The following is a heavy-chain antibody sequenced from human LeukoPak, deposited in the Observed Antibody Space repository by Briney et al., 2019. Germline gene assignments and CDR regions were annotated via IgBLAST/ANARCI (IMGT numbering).Heavy chain of an antibody. Sequence: GASLRLSCAASGVSGVTFSNYALNWVRQALGKGLGWVSDISGSGHTTNYADSVKGRFSISRDNSKTTLYLQMSSLRVEDTAVYYCVEGIFDYWGQGTLVTVSS. CDR1: GVSGVTFSNYA. D-gene: IGHD3-10*01. CDR3: VEGIFDY. CDR2: ISGSGHTT. V-gene: IGHV3-23*01. J-gene: IGHJ4*02.